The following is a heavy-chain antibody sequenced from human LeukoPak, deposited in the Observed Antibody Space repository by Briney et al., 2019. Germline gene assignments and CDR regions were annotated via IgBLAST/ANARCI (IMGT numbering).Heavy chain of an antibody. Sequence: PGGSLRLSCTASGFTFSSYAMNWVRQAPGKGLEWVSGIGAGGTFTYYADSVKGRFTIFRDNSRNTLYLQMNSLRAEDTAVYYCAAPRPAGWFYFDYWGQGTLVTVSS. CDR2: IGAGGTFT. D-gene: IGHD2-15*01. CDR3: AAPRPAGWFYFDY. V-gene: IGHV3-23*01. CDR1: GFTFSSYA. J-gene: IGHJ4*02.